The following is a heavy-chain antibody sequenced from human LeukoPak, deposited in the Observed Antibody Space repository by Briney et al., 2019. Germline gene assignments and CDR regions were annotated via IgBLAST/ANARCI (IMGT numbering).Heavy chain of an antibody. Sequence: ASVKVSCKASGGTFSSCAISWVRQAPGQGLEWMGGIIPIFGTANYAQKFQGRVTITADESTSTAYMELSSLRSEDTAVYYCARDRPVAGDYYMDVWGKGTTVTVSS. V-gene: IGHV1-69*13. J-gene: IGHJ6*03. CDR2: IIPIFGTA. CDR3: ARDRPVAGDYYMDV. D-gene: IGHD6-19*01. CDR1: GGTFSSCA.